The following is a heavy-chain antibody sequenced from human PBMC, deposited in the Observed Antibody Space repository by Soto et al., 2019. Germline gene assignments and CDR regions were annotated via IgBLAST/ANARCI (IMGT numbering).Heavy chain of an antibody. Sequence: GGSLRLSCAASGFAFSGYAMSWVRQAPGKGLEWVSAIMGSGTGTYYADSVKGRFTVSRDNSKNTLFLQMNSLRDEDTAVYYCAKDEGAPLGICYFDYWGQGTLVTVSS. CDR1: GFAFSGYA. CDR2: IMGSGTGT. CDR3: AKDEGAPLGICYFDY. J-gene: IGHJ4*02. D-gene: IGHD1-26*01. V-gene: IGHV3-23*01.